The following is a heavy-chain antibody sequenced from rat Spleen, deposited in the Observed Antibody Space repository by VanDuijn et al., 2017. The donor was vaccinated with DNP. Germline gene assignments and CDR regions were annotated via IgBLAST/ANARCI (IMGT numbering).Heavy chain of an antibody. V-gene: IGHV5S23*01. CDR3: AKGMYTTGWGAY. J-gene: IGHJ3*01. CDR2: ISTSGDNT. D-gene: IGHD1-6*01. Sequence: EVQLVESGGGLVQPGRSLKLSCAASGFTFSDYYMAWVRQAPKKGLEWVASISTSGDNTYYRDSVKGRFTISRDDAKATLYLHMDSLRSEDTATYYCAKGMYTTGWGAYWGQGTLVTVSS. CDR1: GFTFSDYY.